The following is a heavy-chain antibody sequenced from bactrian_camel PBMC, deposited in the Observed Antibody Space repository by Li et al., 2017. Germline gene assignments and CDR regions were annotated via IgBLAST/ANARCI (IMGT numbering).Heavy chain of an antibody. V-gene: IGHV3S40*01. D-gene: IGHD2*01. Sequence: VQLVESGGSSVQPGGSLRLSCEASGFVFSDYTMTWVRQAPGKGLEWVATINSGDGSPYYTDSVKGRFTISRDNAKSTVYLQMNSLKPEDTAMYYCAARGPYCYTKLSVRDFTYWGQGTQVTVS. CDR1: GFVFSDYT. J-gene: IGHJ6*01. CDR3: AARGPYCYTKLSVRDFTY. CDR2: INSGDGSP.